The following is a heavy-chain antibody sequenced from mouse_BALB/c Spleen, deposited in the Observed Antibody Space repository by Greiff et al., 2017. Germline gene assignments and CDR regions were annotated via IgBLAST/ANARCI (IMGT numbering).Heavy chain of an antibody. D-gene: IGHD1-1*01. V-gene: IGHV1-80*01. CDR3: ANYYYGSSSFAY. Sequence: VQLQQSGAELARPGASVKISCKASGYAFSSSWMNWVKQRPGQGLEWIGRIYPGDGDTNYNGKFKGKATLTADKSSSTAYMQLSSLTSVDSAVYFCANYYYGSSSFAYWGQGTLVTVSA. CDR1: GYAFSSSW. J-gene: IGHJ3*01. CDR2: IYPGDGDT.